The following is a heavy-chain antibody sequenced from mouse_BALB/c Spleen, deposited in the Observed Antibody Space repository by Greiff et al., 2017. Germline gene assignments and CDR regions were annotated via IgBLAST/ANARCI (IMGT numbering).Heavy chain of an antibody. CDR2: ISSGSSTI. V-gene: IGHV5-17*02. Sequence: DVKLVESGGGLVQPGGSRKLSCAASGFTFSSFGMHWVRQAPEKGLEWVAYISSGSSTIYYADTVKGRFTISRDNPKNTLFLQMTSLRSEDTAMYYCARGSSITTVVDYYAMDYWGQGTSVTVSS. J-gene: IGHJ4*01. CDR3: ARGSSITTVVDYYAMDY. D-gene: IGHD1-1*01. CDR1: GFTFSSFG.